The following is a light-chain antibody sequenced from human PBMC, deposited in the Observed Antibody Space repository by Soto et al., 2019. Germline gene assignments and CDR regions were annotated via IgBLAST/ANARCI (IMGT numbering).Light chain of an antibody. J-gene: IGKJ1*01. CDR2: AAS. CDR3: QQYENYWT. CDR1: QGISSY. V-gene: IGKV1-8*01. Sequence: AIRMTQSPSSLSASTGDRVTITFRASQGISSYLAWYQQKPGKAPKLLIYAASTLQSGVPSRFSGSGSGTEFSLTISNLQPDDCATYYCQQYENYWTFGQGTKVDIK.